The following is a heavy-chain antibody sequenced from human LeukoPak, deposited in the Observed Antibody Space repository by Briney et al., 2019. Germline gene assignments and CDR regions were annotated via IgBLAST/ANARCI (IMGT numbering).Heavy chain of an antibody. CDR3: ARVGGASSSWGYYYYYYMDV. CDR2: IIPIFGTA. CDR1: GGTFSSYA. D-gene: IGHD6-13*01. Sequence: SVKVSCKASGGTFSSYAISWVRQAPGQGLEWMGGIIPIFGTANYAQKFQGRVTITADKSTSTAYMELSSLRSEDTAVYYCARVGGASSSWGYYYYYYMDVWGKGTTVTISS. V-gene: IGHV1-69*06. J-gene: IGHJ6*03.